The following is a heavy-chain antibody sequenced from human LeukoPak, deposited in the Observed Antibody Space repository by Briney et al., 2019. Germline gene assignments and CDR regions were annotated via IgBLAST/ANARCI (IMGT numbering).Heavy chain of an antibody. V-gene: IGHV4-59*01. Sequence: SETLSLTCTVSGGSIRSYYWSWIRQPPGKGLEWIGYIYYSGSTNYNPSLKSRVTISVDTSKNQFSLKLSSVTAADTAVYYCARADTDSMDYYYGMDAWGQGTTVTVSS. CDR3: ARADTDSMDYYYGMDA. CDR1: GGSIRSYY. CDR2: IYYSGST. D-gene: IGHD3-10*01. J-gene: IGHJ6*02.